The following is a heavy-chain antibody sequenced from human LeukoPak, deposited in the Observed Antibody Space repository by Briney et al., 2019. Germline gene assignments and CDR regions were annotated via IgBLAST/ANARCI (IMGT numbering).Heavy chain of an antibody. Sequence: PSETLSLTCAVYGGSFSGYYWSWIRQPPGKGLEWIGYIYYSGSTNYNPSLKSRVTISVDTSKNQFSLKLSSVTAADTAVYYCARQRFTVYWFDPWGQGTLVTVSS. V-gene: IGHV4-59*08. CDR3: ARQRFTVYWFDP. CDR2: IYYSGST. J-gene: IGHJ5*02. D-gene: IGHD3-9*01. CDR1: GGSFSGYY.